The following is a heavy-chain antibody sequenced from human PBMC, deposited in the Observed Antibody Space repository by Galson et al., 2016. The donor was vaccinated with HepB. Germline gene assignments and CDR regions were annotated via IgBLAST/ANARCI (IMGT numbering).Heavy chain of an antibody. J-gene: IGHJ5*02. CDR1: GNTLTELS. Sequence: SVKVSCKVAGNTLTELSMHWVRQTPGKGLEWMGGFDPEDGEIIYAQKFQGRVTMTEDSSTDTAYMELSSLRSEDTAVYYCATKGSTTADWFDPWGQGTLVTVSS. CDR3: ATKGSTTADWFDP. D-gene: IGHD1-26*01. CDR2: FDPEDGEI. V-gene: IGHV1-24*01.